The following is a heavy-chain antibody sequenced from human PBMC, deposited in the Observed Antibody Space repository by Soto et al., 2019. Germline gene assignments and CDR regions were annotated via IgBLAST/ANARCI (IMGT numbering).Heavy chain of an antibody. CDR2: INPSGGST. D-gene: IGHD3-10*01. CDR1: GYTFTSYY. Sequence: ASVKVSCKASGYTFTSYYMHWVRQAPGQGLEWMGIINPSGGSTSYAQKFQGRVTMTRDTSTSTVYMELSSLRSEDTAVYYCARDRITMVRGVNGYFDYWGQGTLVTVSS. CDR3: ARDRITMVRGVNGYFDY. J-gene: IGHJ4*02. V-gene: IGHV1-46*01.